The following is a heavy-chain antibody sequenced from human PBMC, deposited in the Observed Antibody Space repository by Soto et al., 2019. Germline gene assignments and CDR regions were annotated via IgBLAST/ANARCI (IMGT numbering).Heavy chain of an antibody. CDR1: GCSISSGDYY. D-gene: IGHD6-13*01. CDR2: IYYSGST. CDR3: ARGGYFDS. J-gene: IGHJ4*02. V-gene: IGHV4-30-4*01. Sequence: SETLSLTCTFSGCSISSGDYYLSWIRKPPGKGLEWIGYIYYSGSTYYNPSLKSRVSISVDTSNNQFSLKMSSVTAADTAVYYCARGGYFDSWGQGTLVTVSS.